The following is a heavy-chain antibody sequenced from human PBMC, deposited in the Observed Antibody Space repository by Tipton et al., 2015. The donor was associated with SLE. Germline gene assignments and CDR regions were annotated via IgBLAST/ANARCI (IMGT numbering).Heavy chain of an antibody. Sequence: TLSLTCTVSGGSISSHYWSWIRQPPGKGLEWIGEINHSGSTNYNPSLKSRVTISVDTSKNQFSLKLSSVTAADTAVYYCASRQVFYDSSGYYFDYWVQGTLVTVSS. J-gene: IGHJ4*02. V-gene: IGHV4-34*01. CDR2: INHSGST. D-gene: IGHD3-22*01. CDR3: ASRQVFYDSSGYYFDY. CDR1: GGSISSHY.